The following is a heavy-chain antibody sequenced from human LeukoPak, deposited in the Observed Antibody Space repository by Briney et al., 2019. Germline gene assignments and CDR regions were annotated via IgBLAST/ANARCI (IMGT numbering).Heavy chain of an antibody. J-gene: IGHJ4*02. CDR1: GFTFSSYA. V-gene: IGHV3-23*01. D-gene: IGHD2-2*01. Sequence: GGSLRLSCAASGFTFSSYAMSWVRQAPGKGLEWVSAISGSGGSTYYADSVKGRFTISRDNSKHTLYLQMNSLRAEDTAVYYCAKRYCSSTSCYIKEYYFDYWGQGTLVTVSS. CDR2: ISGSGGST. CDR3: AKRYCSSTSCYIKEYYFDY.